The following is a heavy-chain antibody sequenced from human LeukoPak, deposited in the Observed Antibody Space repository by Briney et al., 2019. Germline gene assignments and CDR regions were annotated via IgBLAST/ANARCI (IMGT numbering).Heavy chain of an antibody. V-gene: IGHV3-11*01. Sequence: GGSLRLSCAASGFIFSDYYMSWIRQAPGKGLEWVAYISRSDGMVYYAVSVKGRFTVSVENAKSSLFLQMNTLRAEDSAVYYCARGPNHYDYYDLDVWGQGTTVIVSS. J-gene: IGHJ6*02. CDR1: GFIFSDYY. CDR2: ISRSDGMV. CDR3: ARGPNHYDYYDLDV.